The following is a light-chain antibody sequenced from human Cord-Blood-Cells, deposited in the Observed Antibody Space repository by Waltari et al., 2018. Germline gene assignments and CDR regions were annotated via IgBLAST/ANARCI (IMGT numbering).Light chain of an antibody. CDR3: QQYDNLLFT. V-gene: IGKV1-33*01. CDR1: QDISNY. J-gene: IGKJ4*01. CDR2: DAS. Sequence: DIQMTQSPSSLSASVGDRVTITCQASQDISNYLNWYQQKPGKAPKLLIYDASNLETGVPSRFSGSGSGTDFTFTISSLQPEDIATYYCQQYDNLLFTFGGGNKVEIK.